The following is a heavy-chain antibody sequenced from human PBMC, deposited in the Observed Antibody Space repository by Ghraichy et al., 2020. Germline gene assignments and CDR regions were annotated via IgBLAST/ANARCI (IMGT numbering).Heavy chain of an antibody. CDR3: ARDPPSSGWAFDY. CDR1: GFTFRSYA. J-gene: IGHJ4*02. V-gene: IGHV3-33*01. D-gene: IGHD6-19*01. CDR2: IWYDGSNK. Sequence: LSLTCAASGFTFRSYAMHWVRQAPGKGLEWVAMIWYDGSNKYYADSVKGRFTISRDNSNNTVYLQMNSLRAEDTAVYYCARDPPSSGWAFDYWGQGTLVTVSS.